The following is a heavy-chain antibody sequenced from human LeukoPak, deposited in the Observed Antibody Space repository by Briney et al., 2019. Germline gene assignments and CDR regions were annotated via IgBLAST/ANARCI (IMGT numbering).Heavy chain of an antibody. V-gene: IGHV3-30*02. CDR2: IRYDGSNK. Sequence: PGGSLRLSCAASGFTFSSYGMHWVRQAPGKGLEWVAFIRYDGSNKYYADSVKGRFTISRDNSKNTLYLQMNSLRAADTSVYYCAKDLATTAPGGYFDYWGQGTLVTVSS. D-gene: IGHD4-11*01. J-gene: IGHJ4*02. CDR3: AKDLATTAPGGYFDY. CDR1: GFTFSSYG.